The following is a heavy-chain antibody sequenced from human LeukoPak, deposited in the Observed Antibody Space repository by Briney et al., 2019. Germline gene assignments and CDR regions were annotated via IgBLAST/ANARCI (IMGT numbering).Heavy chain of an antibody. CDR2: IYYSGST. J-gene: IGHJ3*02. CDR1: GGSISSSSYY. CDR3: ARHRRYYDILTGYSPYAFDI. Sequence: SETLSLTCTVSGGSISSSSYYWGWIRQPPGKGLEWIGSIYYSGSTYYNPSLKSRVTISVDTSKNQFSLKLSSVTAADTAVYYCARHRRYYDILTGYSPYAFDIWGQGTMVTVSS. D-gene: IGHD3-9*01. V-gene: IGHV4-39*01.